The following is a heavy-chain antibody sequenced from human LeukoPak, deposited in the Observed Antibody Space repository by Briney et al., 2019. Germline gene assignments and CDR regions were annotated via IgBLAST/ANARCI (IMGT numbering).Heavy chain of an antibody. CDR3: AREFPLNYYDSRALGAFDI. D-gene: IGHD3-22*01. CDR2: ISYDGSNK. V-gene: IGHV3-30-3*01. CDR1: GFTFSSYA. J-gene: IGHJ3*02. Sequence: GRSLRLSCAASGFTFSSYAMHWVRQAPGKGLEWVAVISYDGSNKYYADSVKGRFTISRVNSKNTLYLQMNSLRAEDTAVYYCAREFPLNYYDSRALGAFDIWGQGAMVTVSS.